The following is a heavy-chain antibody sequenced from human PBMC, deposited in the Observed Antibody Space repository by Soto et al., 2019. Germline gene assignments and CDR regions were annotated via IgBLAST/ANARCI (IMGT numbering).Heavy chain of an antibody. CDR3: ALSGYDYPWFDP. CDR1: GGTFSSYA. V-gene: IGHV1-69*13. J-gene: IGHJ5*02. D-gene: IGHD5-12*01. Sequence: ASVKVSFKASGGTFSSYASSWARQAPGQGLEWMGGIIPIFGTANYAQKFQGRVTITADESTSTTYMELSSLRSEDTAVYYCALSGYDYPWFDPWGQGTLVTVSS. CDR2: IIPIFGTA.